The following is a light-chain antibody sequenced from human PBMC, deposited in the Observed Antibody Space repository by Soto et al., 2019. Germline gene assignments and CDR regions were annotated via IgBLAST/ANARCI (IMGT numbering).Light chain of an antibody. V-gene: IGKV3D-20*02. CDR2: GAS. CDR3: QQRSNWPLT. J-gene: IGKJ4*01. Sequence: EFVLTQSPDTLSLSPGERATLSCRASQAVSSSYLAWFQQKRGQAPRLLIYGASTRATGIPARFSGSGSGTDFTLTISSLEPEDFAVYYCQQRSNWPLTFGGGTKVDIK. CDR1: QAVSSSY.